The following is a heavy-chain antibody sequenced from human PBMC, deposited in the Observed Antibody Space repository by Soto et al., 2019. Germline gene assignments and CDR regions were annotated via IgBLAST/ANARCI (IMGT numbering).Heavy chain of an antibody. Sequence: SETLSLTCAVYGGSFSGYYWSWIRQPPGKGLEWIGEINHSGSTNYNPSLKSRVTISVDTSKNQFSLKLSSVTAADTAVYYCARGIGYGYYYYMDVWGKGTTVTVS. V-gene: IGHV4-34*01. D-gene: IGHD5-18*01. CDR1: GGSFSGYY. CDR2: INHSGST. CDR3: ARGIGYGYYYYMDV. J-gene: IGHJ6*03.